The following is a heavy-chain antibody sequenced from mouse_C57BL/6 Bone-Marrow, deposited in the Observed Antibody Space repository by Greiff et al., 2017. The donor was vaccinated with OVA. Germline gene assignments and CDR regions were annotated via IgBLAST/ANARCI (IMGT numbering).Heavy chain of an antibody. CDR3: AVDYDYGDPAWFAY. CDR2: IHPNSGST. J-gene: IGHJ3*01. Sequence: VQLQQPGAELVKPGASVKLSCKASGYTFTSYWMHWVKQRPGQGLEWIGMIHPNSGSTNYNEKFKSKATLTVDKSSSTAYMQLSSLTSEDSAVYYCAVDYDYGDPAWFAYWGQGTLVTVSA. CDR1: GYTFTSYW. V-gene: IGHV1-64*01. D-gene: IGHD2-4*01.